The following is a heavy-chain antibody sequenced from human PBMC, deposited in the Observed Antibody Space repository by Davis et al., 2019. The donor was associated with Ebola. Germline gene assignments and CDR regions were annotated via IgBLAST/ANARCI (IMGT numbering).Heavy chain of an antibody. D-gene: IGHD3-22*01. CDR2: ISSSSSYI. V-gene: IGHV3-21*04. CDR3: ANGDMIFAFDI. J-gene: IGHJ3*02. Sequence: GESLKISCAASGFTFSRYSMNWVRQAPGKGLEWVSSISSSSSYIYYADSVKGRFTISRDNAKNSLYLQMNSLRAEDTAVYYCANGDMIFAFDIWGQGTMVTVSS. CDR1: GFTFSRYS.